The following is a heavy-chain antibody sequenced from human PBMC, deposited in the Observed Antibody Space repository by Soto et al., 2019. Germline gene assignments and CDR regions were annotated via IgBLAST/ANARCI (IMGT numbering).Heavy chain of an antibody. Sequence: QVQLVQSGAEVKKPGASVKVSCKASGYTFTGYYMHWVRQAPGQGLEWMGWINPNSGGTNYAQKFQGWVTMTRDTSISTAYMELSRLRSDDTAVYYCARESCSTRSYWYFDLWGRGTLVTVAS. J-gene: IGHJ2*01. V-gene: IGHV1-2*04. CDR1: GYTFTGYY. CDR3: ARESCSTRSYWYFDL. D-gene: IGHD1-26*01. CDR2: INPNSGGT.